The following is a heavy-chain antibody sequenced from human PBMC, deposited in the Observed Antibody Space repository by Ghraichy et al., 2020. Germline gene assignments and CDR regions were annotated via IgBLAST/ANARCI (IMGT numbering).Heavy chain of an antibody. J-gene: IGHJ6*02. CDR1: GFTFSSYS. CDR3: ARDFCTNFGVVRWWDYYYGMDV. D-gene: IGHD3-3*01. Sequence: GGSLRLSCAASGFTFSSYSMNWVRQAPGKGLEWVSSISSSSSYIYYADSVKGRFTISRDNAKNSLYLQMNSLRAEDTAVYYCARDFCTNFGVVRWWDYYYGMDVWGQGTTVTVSS. V-gene: IGHV3-21*01. CDR2: ISSSSSYI.